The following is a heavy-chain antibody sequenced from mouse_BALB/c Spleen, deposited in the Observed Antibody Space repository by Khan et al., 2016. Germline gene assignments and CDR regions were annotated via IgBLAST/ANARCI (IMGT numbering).Heavy chain of an antibody. Sequence: QVQLKESGPGLVAPSQSLSITCTVSGFSITGFAVNWVRQPPGKGLEWLGVIWGDGSTDYDSTLKSRLSISKDNSKSQVFLKMNSLQTDDTARYYCASSYDYDGGFAYWGQGTLVTVSA. D-gene: IGHD2-4*01. J-gene: IGHJ3*01. CDR3: ASSYDYDGGFAY. CDR2: IWGDGST. V-gene: IGHV2-6-7*01. CDR1: GFSITGFA.